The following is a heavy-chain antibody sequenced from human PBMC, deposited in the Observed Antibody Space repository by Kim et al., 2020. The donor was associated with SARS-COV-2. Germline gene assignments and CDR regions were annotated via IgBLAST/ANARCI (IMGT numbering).Heavy chain of an antibody. D-gene: IGHD3-10*01. V-gene: IGHV3-48*03. Sequence: GGSLRLSCAASGFTFSNYEINWVRQAPGKGLEWISYISRGAGSVFYADSVRGRFTVSRDNAKNSVYLQMNSLRAEDTAVYYCARDRVSWFGERSDGFDVWRQGTMVSVSS. CDR3: ARDRVSWFGERSDGFDV. CDR1: GFTFSNYE. J-gene: IGHJ3*01. CDR2: ISRGAGSV.